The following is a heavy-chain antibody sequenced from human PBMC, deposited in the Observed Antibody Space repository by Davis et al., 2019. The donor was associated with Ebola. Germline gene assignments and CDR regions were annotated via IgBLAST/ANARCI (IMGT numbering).Heavy chain of an antibody. CDR1: GGSFSGYY. J-gene: IGHJ4*02. V-gene: IGHV4-34*01. CDR2: MNHRGSN. CDR3: AREGGGWYHRLDY. D-gene: IGHD6-19*01. Sequence: SETLSLTCAVYGGSFSGYYWSWIRQPPGKGLEWIGEMNHRGSNNYNPSLKSRVTLSVDTSKNQFSLKLSSVTAADTAVYYCAREGGGWYHRLDYWGQGTLVTVSS.